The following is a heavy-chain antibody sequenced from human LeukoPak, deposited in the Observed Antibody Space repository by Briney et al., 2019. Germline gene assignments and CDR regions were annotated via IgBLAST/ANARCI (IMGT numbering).Heavy chain of an antibody. V-gene: IGHV3-7*01. CDR1: GFPFNAYW. CDR2: IKQDGSEK. Sequence: GGSLRLSCAASGFPFNAYWMTWVRQAPGKGLEWVANIKQDGSEKYYVDSVRGRFTISRDNAKNSLYLQMNSLRAEDTAVYYCAMGADYWGQGTLVTVSS. CDR3: AMGADY. J-gene: IGHJ4*02. D-gene: IGHD4/OR15-4a*01.